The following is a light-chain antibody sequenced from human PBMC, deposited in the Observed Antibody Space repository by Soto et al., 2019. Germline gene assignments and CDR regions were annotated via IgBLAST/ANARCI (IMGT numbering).Light chain of an antibody. CDR1: QSVNSNS. Sequence: EVVLTQSRRTLSCSPGEIATLSFSPSQSVNSNSLACYQQKPGQAPRVFIYGASTRATGIPDRFSGSGSGTDFTLTISRLEPEDFAVYYCQQQGRSWITFGQGTRLEI. CDR3: QQQGRSWIT. J-gene: IGKJ5*01. CDR2: GAS. V-gene: IGKV3-20*01.